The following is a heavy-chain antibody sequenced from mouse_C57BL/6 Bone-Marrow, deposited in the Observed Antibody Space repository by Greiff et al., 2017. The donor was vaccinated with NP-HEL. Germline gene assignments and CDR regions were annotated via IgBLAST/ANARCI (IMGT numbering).Heavy chain of an antibody. J-gene: IGHJ2*01. CDR1: GYTFTSYT. Sequence: QVQLKESDAELVKPGASVKISCKASGYTFTSYTMHWVKQRPEQGLEWIGYIYPRDGCTKYNEKFKGRATLTADKASSTAYMQLNSLTSEDAAVYFGARGDYFDYWGQGTALTVSS. CDR3: ARGDYFDY. CDR2: IYPRDGCT. V-gene: IGHV1-78*01.